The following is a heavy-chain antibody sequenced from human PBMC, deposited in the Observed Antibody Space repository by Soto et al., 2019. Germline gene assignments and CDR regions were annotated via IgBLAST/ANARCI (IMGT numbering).Heavy chain of an antibody. CDR1: GGSISSGGYS. Sequence: QLQLQESGSGLVKPSQTLSLTCAVSGGSISSGGYSWSWIRQPPGKGLEWIGYIYHSGSTYYNPSLESLVTISVDRSKNQCALKLSSLTAADTAVYYCARGISTVTTLDYWGQGTLVTVSS. CDR2: IYHSGST. V-gene: IGHV4-30-2*01. D-gene: IGHD4-4*01. J-gene: IGHJ4*02. CDR3: ARGISTVTTLDY.